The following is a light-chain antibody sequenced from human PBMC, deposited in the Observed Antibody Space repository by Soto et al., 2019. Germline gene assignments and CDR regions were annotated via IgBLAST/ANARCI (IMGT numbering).Light chain of an antibody. CDR2: DAS. CDR3: QQYNSFAPYR. J-gene: IGKJ2*03. Sequence: DIQMTQSPSTLSASVGDRVTITCRASQSISFWLAGYQQKPGKAPKLLIYDASTLYSGVPSRFSGSRSGTEFTLTISSLQPDDFASYCCQQYNSFAPYRFGQATKLEI. CDR1: QSISFW. V-gene: IGKV1-5*01.